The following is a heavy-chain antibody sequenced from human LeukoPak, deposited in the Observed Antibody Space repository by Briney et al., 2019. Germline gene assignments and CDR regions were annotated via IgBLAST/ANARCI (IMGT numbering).Heavy chain of an antibody. CDR1: GGSISSGDYY. CDR2: IYYSGRT. V-gene: IGHV4-30-4*01. J-gene: IGHJ4*02. CDR3: ARMDYDTSGHYYMGFDY. Sequence: PSETLSLTCTVSGGSISSGDYYWSWIRQPQGKGLEWIGDIYYSGRTFFTPSLKSRVSISIDTSKNQFSLRLTSVTAADTAIYFCARMDYDTSGHYYMGFDYWGQGALVTVSS. D-gene: IGHD3-22*01.